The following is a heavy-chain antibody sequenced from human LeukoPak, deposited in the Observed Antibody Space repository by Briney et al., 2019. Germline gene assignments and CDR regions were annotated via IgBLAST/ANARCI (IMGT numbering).Heavy chain of an antibody. CDR2: ISDSGEVT. CDR1: GFTFSDYG. Sequence: AGGSLRLSCGVSGFTFSDYGMSWVRQAPGQGLEWVASISDSGEVTFKADSVKGRFTISRDNSKNALYLQMNYLRAEDTAVYYCAKGASYYSFDPWGQGTQVAVSS. J-gene: IGHJ5*02. D-gene: IGHD3-10*01. V-gene: IGHV3-23*01. CDR3: AKGASYYSFDP.